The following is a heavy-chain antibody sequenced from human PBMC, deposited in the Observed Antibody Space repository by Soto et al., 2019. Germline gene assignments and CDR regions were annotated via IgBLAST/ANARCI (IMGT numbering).Heavy chain of an antibody. Sequence: AGGSLRLSCAASGFTFSSYDMHWVRQPTGKGLEWVSSIGTAGDTYYPGSVKGRFTISRENAKNSLYLQMNSLRAEDTAVYYCAGEDYGSGSYYVGYYYGMDVWGQGTTVTVSS. CDR3: AGEDYGSGSYYVGYYYGMDV. CDR1: GFTFSSYD. J-gene: IGHJ6*02. V-gene: IGHV3-13*04. CDR2: IGTAGDT. D-gene: IGHD3-10*01.